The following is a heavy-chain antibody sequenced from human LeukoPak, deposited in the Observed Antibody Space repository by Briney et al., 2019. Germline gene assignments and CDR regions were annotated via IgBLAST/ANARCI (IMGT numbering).Heavy chain of an antibody. V-gene: IGHV3-21*01. CDR3: VREHRRANTDSA. CDR1: GVTFSSYS. CDR2: ISSSSSYI. D-gene: IGHD5-18*01. J-gene: IGHJ5*02. Sequence: GGSLRLSCGACGVTFSSYSMNWVRQAPGKGLEWVSSISSSSSYIYYADSVKGRFTIYRDNDKDSLYLQINSLRAEDTAAYYFVREHRRANTDSAWGQGTLVTVSS.